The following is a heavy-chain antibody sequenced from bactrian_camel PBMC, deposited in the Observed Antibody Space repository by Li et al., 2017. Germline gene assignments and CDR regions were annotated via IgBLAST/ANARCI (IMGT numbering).Heavy chain of an antibody. CDR2: IDGAGTST. V-gene: IGHV3S40*01. CDR3: TADRGSCLSVIAREPRRGDFQY. J-gene: IGHJ4*01. D-gene: IGHD3*01. CDR1: GFTFSDYG. Sequence: VQLVESGGRSVQPGGSLRLSCVASGFTFSDYGMSWHRQAPGKGLEIIATIDGAGTSTYYTDSVKGRFTVSQDSANNILTLQMSNLKPEDTAMYYCTADRGSCLSVIAREPRRGDFQYWGQGTQVTVS.